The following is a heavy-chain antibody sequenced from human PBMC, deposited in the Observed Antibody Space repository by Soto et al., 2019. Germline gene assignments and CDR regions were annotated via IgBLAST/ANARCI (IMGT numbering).Heavy chain of an antibody. D-gene: IGHD3-16*02. V-gene: IGHV3-7*01. CDR3: ARAYYDFLWGSYRFDY. J-gene: IGHJ4*02. CDR1: GFTFSRYW. CDR2: IKEDGSEK. Sequence: EVHLVESGGGLVQPGGSLRLSCAASGFTFSRYWMSWVRQAPGKGLEWVANIKEDGSEKKNGDSVKGRFTISRDNTTTSLYLQMNSLRSEDTAVYHCARAYYDFLWGSYRFDYWGQGALVTVSS.